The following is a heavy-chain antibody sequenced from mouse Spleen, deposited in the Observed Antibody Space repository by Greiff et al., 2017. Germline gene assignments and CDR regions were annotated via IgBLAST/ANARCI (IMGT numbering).Heavy chain of an antibody. D-gene: IGHD1-2*01. Sequence: VKLMESGPSLVQPSQSLSITCTVSGFSLTSYGVHWVRQSPGKGLEWLGVIWRGGSTDYNAAFMSRLSITKDNSKSQVFFKMNSLQADDTAIYYCAKNGYYGSWFAYWGQGTLVTVSA. CDR2: IWRGGST. CDR3: AKNGYYGSWFAY. V-gene: IGHV2-5-1*01. J-gene: IGHJ3*01. CDR1: GFSLTSYG.